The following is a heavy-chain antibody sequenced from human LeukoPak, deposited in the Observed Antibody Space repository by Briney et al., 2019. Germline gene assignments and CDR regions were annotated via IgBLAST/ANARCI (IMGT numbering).Heavy chain of an antibody. J-gene: IGHJ5*02. CDR3: ARDPSSGVAAKWFDP. CDR2: IYYSGST. CDR1: GGSISSSSYY. V-gene: IGHV4-39*07. D-gene: IGHD6-13*01. Sequence: SETLSLTCTVSGGSISSSSYYWDWIRQPPGKGLEWIGSIYYSGSTYYNPSLKSRVTISVDTSKNQFSLKLSSVTAADTAVYYCARDPSSGVAAKWFDPWGQGTLVTVSS.